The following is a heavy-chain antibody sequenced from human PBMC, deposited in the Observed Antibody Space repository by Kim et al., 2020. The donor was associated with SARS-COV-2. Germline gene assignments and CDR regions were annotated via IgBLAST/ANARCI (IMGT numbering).Heavy chain of an antibody. J-gene: IGHJ5*02. Sequence: SETLSLTCTVSGGSISSYYWSWIRQPPGKGLEWIGYIYYSGSTNYNPSLKSRVTISVDTSKNQFSLKLSSVTAADTAVYYCARVQGRYCSGGSCYSGLHLGWFDPWGQGTLVTVSS. CDR1: GGSISSYY. CDR3: ARVQGRYCSGGSCYSGLHLGWFDP. V-gene: IGHV4-59*01. D-gene: IGHD2-15*01. CDR2: IYYSGST.